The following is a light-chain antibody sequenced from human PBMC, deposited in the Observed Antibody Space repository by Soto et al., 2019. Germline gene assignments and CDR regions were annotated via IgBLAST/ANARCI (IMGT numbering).Light chain of an antibody. V-gene: IGKV3-20*01. CDR1: QSVSSSY. CDR3: QQYGSSPFT. Sequence: EIVLTQSPGTLSLSPGERATLSCRASQSVSSSYLAWYQQKPGQAPRLLIYGASSRATGIPDRFSGSGSGTDFTLTISRVEPEDFAVYYCQQYGSSPFTFGGGTKVEIK. CDR2: GAS. J-gene: IGKJ4*01.